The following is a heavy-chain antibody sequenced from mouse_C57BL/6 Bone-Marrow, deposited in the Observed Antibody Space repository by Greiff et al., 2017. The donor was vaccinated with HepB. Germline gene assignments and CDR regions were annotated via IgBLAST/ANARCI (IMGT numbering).Heavy chain of an antibody. V-gene: IGHV1-69*01. CDR3: SRWGYYSGSSSWFAY. Sequence: QVQLQQPGAELVMPGASVKLSCKASGYTFTSYWMHWVKQRPGQGLEWIGEIDPSDSYTNYNQKFKGKSTLTVDKSSSTAYMQLSSLTSEDSAVYYCSRWGYYSGSSSWFAYWGQGTLVTVSA. CDR2: IDPSDSYT. D-gene: IGHD1-1*01. J-gene: IGHJ3*01. CDR1: GYTFTSYW.